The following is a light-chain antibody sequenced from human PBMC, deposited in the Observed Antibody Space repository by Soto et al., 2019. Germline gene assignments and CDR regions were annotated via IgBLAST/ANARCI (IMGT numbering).Light chain of an antibody. CDR2: KAS. Sequence: DIQITQSSSTPSASVGDRVTLPCRASQNISNWLAWYQQKPGQAPKLLIYKASSLQNGVTSRFSGSGSGTDFTLTISRLEPEDFAVYYCQQYGSSLGVTFGGGTKVDIK. CDR3: QQYGSSLGVT. V-gene: IGKV1-5*03. CDR1: QNISNW. J-gene: IGKJ4*01.